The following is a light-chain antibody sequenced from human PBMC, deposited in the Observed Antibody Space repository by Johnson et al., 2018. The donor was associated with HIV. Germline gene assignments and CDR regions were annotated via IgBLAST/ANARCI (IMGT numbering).Light chain of an antibody. CDR3: LAWDTSLRAWGV. CDR1: SSNIGNYA. J-gene: IGLJ1*01. Sequence: QSLLTQPPSVSAAPGQKVTISCSGSSSNIGNYAVSWYQQLPGTAPKLLIYENSKRPSGIPDRFSGSKSGTSATLGITGLQTGDEADYYCLAWDTSLRAWGVFGTGTKVTVL. CDR2: ENS. V-gene: IGLV1-51*02.